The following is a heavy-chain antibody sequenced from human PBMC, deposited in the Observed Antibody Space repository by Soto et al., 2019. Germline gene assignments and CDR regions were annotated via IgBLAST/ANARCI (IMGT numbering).Heavy chain of an antibody. D-gene: IGHD2-2*01. Sequence: PSETLSLTCTVSGGSVSSGSYYWSWIRQPPGKGLEWIGYIYYSGSTNYNPSLKSRVTISVDTSKNQFSLKLSSVTAADTAVYYCAREEVECSSTSCCINWFDPWGQGTLVTVSS. CDR1: GGSVSSGSYY. J-gene: IGHJ5*02. CDR2: IYYSGST. CDR3: AREEVECSSTSCCINWFDP. V-gene: IGHV4-61*01.